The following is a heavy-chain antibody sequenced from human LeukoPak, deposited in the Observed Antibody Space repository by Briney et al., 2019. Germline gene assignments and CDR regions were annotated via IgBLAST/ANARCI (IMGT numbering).Heavy chain of an antibody. CDR1: GFTFSGYG. V-gene: IGHV3-23*01. J-gene: IGHJ4*02. CDR3: AKAVVVPAARSRYFDY. CDR2: ISNGGGNT. D-gene: IGHD2-2*01. Sequence: GGSLRLSCATSGFTFSGYGMNWVRQAPGKGLEWVSGISNGGGNTYYADSVKGRFTISRDNSNNTLYLQMNSLRAEDTAVYYCAKAVVVPAARSRYFDYWGQGTLVTVSS.